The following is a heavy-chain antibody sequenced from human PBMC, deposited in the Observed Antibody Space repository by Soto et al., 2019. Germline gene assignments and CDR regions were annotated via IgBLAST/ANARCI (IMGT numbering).Heavy chain of an antibody. CDR3: ARDRQRWLQTPDYYYYGMDV. CDR2: IIPIFGTA. J-gene: IGHJ6*02. D-gene: IGHD5-12*01. V-gene: IGHV1-69*13. Sequence: SVKVSCKASGGTFSSYAISWVRQAPGQGLEWMGGIIPIFGTANYAQKFQGRVTITADESTSTAYMELSSLRSEDTAVYYCARDRQRWLQTPDYYYYGMDVWGQGTTVTVSS. CDR1: GGTFSSYA.